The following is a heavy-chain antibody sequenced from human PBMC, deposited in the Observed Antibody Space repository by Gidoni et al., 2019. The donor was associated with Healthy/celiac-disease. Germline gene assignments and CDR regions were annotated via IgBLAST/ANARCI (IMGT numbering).Heavy chain of an antibody. V-gene: IGHV5-51*03. J-gene: IGHJ3*02. CDR1: GYSFTSYW. CDR3: ARLRRDGYKDVPFDAFDI. D-gene: IGHD5-12*01. Sequence: EVQLVQSGAEVKKPGESLKISCKGSGYSFTSYWIGWVRQMPGKGLEWMGIIYPGDSDTRYSPSFQGQVTISADKSISTAYLQWSSLKASDTAMYYCARLRRDGYKDVPFDAFDIWGQGTMVTVSS. CDR2: IYPGDSDT.